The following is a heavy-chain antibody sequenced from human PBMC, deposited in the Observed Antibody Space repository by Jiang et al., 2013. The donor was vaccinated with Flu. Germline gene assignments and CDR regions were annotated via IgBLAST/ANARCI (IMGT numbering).Heavy chain of an antibody. V-gene: IGHV4-39*01. J-gene: IGHJ4*02. Sequence: LLKPSETLSLTCTVSGGSISSSSYYWGWIRQPPGKGLEWIGSIYYSGSTYYNPSLKSRVTISVDTSKNQFSLKLSSVTAADTAVYYCARGLKEWFRRYYFDYWGQGTLVTVSS. CDR1: GGSISSSSYY. CDR2: IYYSGST. CDR3: ARGLKEWFRRYYFDY. D-gene: IGHD3-3*01.